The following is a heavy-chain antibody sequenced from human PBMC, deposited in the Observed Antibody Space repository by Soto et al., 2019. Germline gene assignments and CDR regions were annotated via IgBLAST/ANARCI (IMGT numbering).Heavy chain of an antibody. V-gene: IGHV5-51*01. Sequence: GASLKISGKGSGYRFTSYWICWVRQMPGKGLEWMGIIYPGDSDTRYSPSFQGQVTISADKSISTAYLQWSSLKASDTAMYYCARQDYDFWSGYHRDYFDYWGQGTLVTVSS. D-gene: IGHD3-3*01. J-gene: IGHJ4*02. CDR2: IYPGDSDT. CDR3: ARQDYDFWSGYHRDYFDY. CDR1: GYRFTSYW.